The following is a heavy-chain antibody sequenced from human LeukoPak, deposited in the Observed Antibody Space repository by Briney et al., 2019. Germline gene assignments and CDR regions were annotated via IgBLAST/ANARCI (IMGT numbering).Heavy chain of an antibody. CDR1: GYTFTSSG. Sequence: ASVKVSCKASGYTFTSSGSSWVRQAPGQGLEWMGWISAYNGNTNYAQKLQGRVTMTTDTSTSTAYMELRSLRSDDTAVYYCARLPYGTVAFDIWGQGTMVTVSS. D-gene: IGHD1-26*01. V-gene: IGHV1-18*01. CDR2: ISAYNGNT. J-gene: IGHJ3*02. CDR3: ARLPYGTVAFDI.